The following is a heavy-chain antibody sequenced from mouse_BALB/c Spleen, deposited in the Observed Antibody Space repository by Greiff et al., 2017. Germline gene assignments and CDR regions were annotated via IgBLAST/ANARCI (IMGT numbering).Heavy chain of an antibody. V-gene: IGHV1-47*01. CDR2: FHPYNDDT. D-gene: IGHD2-3*01. J-gene: IGHJ4*01. CDR3: ARARWLLGAMDY. CDR1: GYTFTTYP. Sequence: VQLQQSGAELVKPGASVKMSCKAFGYTFTTYPIEWMKQNHGKSLEWIGNFHPYNDDTKYNEKFKGKAKLTVEKSSSTVYLELSRLTSDDSAVYYCARARWLLGAMDYWGQGTSVTVSS.